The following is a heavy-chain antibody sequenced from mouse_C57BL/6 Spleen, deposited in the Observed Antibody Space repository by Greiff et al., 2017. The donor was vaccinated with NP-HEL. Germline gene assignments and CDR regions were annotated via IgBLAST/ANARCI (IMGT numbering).Heavy chain of an antibody. Sequence: QVQLQQSGAELVKPGASVKISCKASGYAFSSYWMNWVKQSSGKGLEWIGQIYPGDGDTNYNGKFKGKATLTADKSSSTAYMQLSSLTSEDSAVYFCARSSSYYGRDWYFDVWGTGTTVTVSS. V-gene: IGHV1-80*01. J-gene: IGHJ1*03. CDR2: IYPGDGDT. CDR3: ARSSSYYGRDWYFDV. CDR1: GYAFSSYW. D-gene: IGHD1-1*01.